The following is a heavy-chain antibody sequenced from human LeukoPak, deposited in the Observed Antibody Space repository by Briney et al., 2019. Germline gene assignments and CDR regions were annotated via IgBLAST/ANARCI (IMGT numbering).Heavy chain of an antibody. V-gene: IGHV3-9*01. CDR3: AKDAYGGATFFYYMDV. Sequence: PGRSLRLSCAGSGFIFDDYAMHWVRHTPGKGLEWVSGISWNSGNIAYADFVGGRFTISRDNAKNSLSLQMNSLSDEDTAVYYCAKDAYGGATFFYYMDVWGKGTTVTVSS. J-gene: IGHJ6*03. CDR1: GFIFDDYA. CDR2: ISWNSGNI. D-gene: IGHD2/OR15-2a*01.